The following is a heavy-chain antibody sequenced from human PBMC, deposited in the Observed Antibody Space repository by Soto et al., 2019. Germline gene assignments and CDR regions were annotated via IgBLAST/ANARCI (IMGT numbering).Heavy chain of an antibody. V-gene: IGHV1-8*01. J-gene: IGHJ5*02. CDR2: MNPNSGNT. CDR1: GYTFTSYD. Sequence: QVHLVQSGAEVRKPGASVKVSCKASGYTFTSYDINWVRQATGQGLEWMGWMNPNSGNTAYAEKFKGRLTMTRNTSISTANMELSSLRSEDTAVYYCARERTRGFAPWGQGPRVNVSS. CDR3: ARERTRGFAP.